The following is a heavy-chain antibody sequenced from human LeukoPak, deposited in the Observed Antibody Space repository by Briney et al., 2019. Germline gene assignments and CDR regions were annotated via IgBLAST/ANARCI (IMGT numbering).Heavy chain of an antibody. CDR3: ASAGGPNRHFAF. Sequence: PSETLSLTCTVSGGSISGSSYCWGWIRQPPGKGLEWIGSISYSGSTYYNPSLKSRVSISVDTSKNQFSLKLSSVTAADTSVYYCASAGGPNRHFAFWGQGALVTVSS. V-gene: IGHV4-39*01. CDR1: GGSISGSSYC. CDR2: ISYSGST. D-gene: IGHD4/OR15-4a*01. J-gene: IGHJ4*02.